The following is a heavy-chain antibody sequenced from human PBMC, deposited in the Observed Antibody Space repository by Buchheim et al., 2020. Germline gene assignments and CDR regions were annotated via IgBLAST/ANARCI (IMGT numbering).Heavy chain of an antibody. J-gene: IGHJ4*02. Sequence: QVQLVESGGGLVKPGGSLRLSCAASGFTFSSYAMHWVRQAPGKGLEWVAVISYDGSNKYYADSVKGRFTISRDNSKNTLYLQMNSLRAEDTAVYYCARGSGEYYDSSGYYHYWGQGTL. V-gene: IGHV3-30-3*01. CDR1: GFTFSSYA. D-gene: IGHD3-22*01. CDR2: ISYDGSNK. CDR3: ARGSGEYYDSSGYYHY.